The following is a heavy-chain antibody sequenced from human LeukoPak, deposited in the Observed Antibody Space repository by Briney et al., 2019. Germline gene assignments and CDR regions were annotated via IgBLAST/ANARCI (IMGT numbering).Heavy chain of an antibody. CDR2: ITGSGGDT. J-gene: IGHJ4*02. CDR1: GFTFSSYA. Sequence: PGGSLRLSCAVSGFTFSSYAMSWVRQAPGMGLEWVSAITGSGGDTWHADSVAGRFTISRDNSKNTLYLQMNGLRAGDTAVYYCAKGSGSSRPYYFDYWGQGTLVTVSS. V-gene: IGHV3-23*01. D-gene: IGHD3-10*01. CDR3: AKGSGSSRPYYFDY.